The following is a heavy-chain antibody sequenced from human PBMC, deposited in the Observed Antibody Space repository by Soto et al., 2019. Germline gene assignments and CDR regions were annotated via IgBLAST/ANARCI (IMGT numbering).Heavy chain of an antibody. V-gene: IGHV1-3*01. CDR2: ITAGNGNT. J-gene: IGHJ4*02. D-gene: IGHD3-10*01. Sequence: ASVKVSCKASGYIFTSYTMHWVRQAPGQRLEWMGRITAGNGNTKYSQKFQDRVTITRDTSATTAYMELSSLTSEDTAVYYCASGDSGSCFDCWAQRTLVTVSS. CDR1: GYIFTSYT. CDR3: ASGDSGSCFDC.